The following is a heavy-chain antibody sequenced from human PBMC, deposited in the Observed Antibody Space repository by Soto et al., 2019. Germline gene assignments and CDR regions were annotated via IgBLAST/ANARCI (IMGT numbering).Heavy chain of an antibody. D-gene: IGHD5-18*01. CDR3: GRGIQTYSGVDV. V-gene: IGHV3-74*01. CDR1: GFTFSNYW. Sequence: EEQLWESGGGLVQPGGSLRVSCAASGFTFSNYWMHWVRQVPGTGLVWVSRVNFDGRTTNYADSVKGRFTISKDNARNTVYLQMNRLRAEETAVYYCGRGIQTYSGVDVCGQGTTVTVSS. CDR2: VNFDGRTT. J-gene: IGHJ6*02.